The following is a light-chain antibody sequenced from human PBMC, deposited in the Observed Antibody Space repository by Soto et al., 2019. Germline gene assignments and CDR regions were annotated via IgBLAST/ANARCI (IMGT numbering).Light chain of an antibody. CDR3: GTWDSSLSAGGV. V-gene: IGLV1-51*01. Sequence: QSALTQPPSVSAAPGQTVTISCSGSSSNIGNNYVSWYQQLPGTAPKLLIYDNNKRPSGIPDRFSGSKSGTSATLGITGLQTGDEADYYCGTWDSSLSAGGVFGTGTKLTVL. CDR2: DNN. J-gene: IGLJ1*01. CDR1: SSNIGNNY.